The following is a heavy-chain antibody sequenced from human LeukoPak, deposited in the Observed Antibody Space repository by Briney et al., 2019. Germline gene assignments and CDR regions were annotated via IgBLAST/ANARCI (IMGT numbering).Heavy chain of an antibody. Sequence: SVKVSCKASRGTFSSYAISWVRQAPGQGLEWMGGIIPIFGTANYAQKFQGRVTITTDESTSTAYMELSSLRSEDTAVYYCASEHPYYYYMDVWGKGTTVTVSS. J-gene: IGHJ6*03. CDR3: ASEHPYYYYMDV. CDR1: RGTFSSYA. V-gene: IGHV1-69*05. CDR2: IIPIFGTA.